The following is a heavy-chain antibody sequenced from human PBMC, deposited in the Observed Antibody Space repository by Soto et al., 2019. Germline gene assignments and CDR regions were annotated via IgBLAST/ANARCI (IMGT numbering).Heavy chain of an antibody. V-gene: IGHV3-9*01. J-gene: IGHJ6*03. CDR3: AKVTRAYHYYYYMDV. CDR1: GFTFDDYA. Sequence: PGGSLRLSCAASGFTFDDYAMHWVRQAPGKGLEWVSGISWNSGSIGYADSVKGRFTISRDNAKNSLYLQMNSLRAEDTALYYCAKVTRAYHYYYYMDVWGKGTTVTVSS. CDR2: ISWNSGSI.